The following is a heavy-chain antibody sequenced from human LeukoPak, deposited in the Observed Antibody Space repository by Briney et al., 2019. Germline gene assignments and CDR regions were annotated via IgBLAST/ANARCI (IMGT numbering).Heavy chain of an antibody. J-gene: IGHJ3*02. CDR1: GGSMSNSY. CDR2: ISYRGDT. CDR3: ARQISYSNAWTTI. V-gene: IGHV4-59*08. Sequence: ASETLSLTGTVSGGSMSNSYWSWIRQPPGKRLEWIGYISYRGDTSYNPSLKSRVTISEDTSKNQFSLKLSSVTAADTAVYFCARQISYSNAWTTIWGQGTMVTVSS. D-gene: IGHD5-18*01.